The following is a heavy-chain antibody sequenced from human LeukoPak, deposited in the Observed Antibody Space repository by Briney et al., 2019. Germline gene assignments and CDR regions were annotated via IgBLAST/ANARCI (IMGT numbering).Heavy chain of an antibody. CDR1: GYTFTGYY. V-gene: IGHV1-2*02. CDR3: ARDLPYYYDSSGYSGWFDP. D-gene: IGHD3-22*01. J-gene: IGHJ5*02. Sequence: VASVKASCKASGYTFTGYYMHWVRQAPGQGLEWMGWINPNSGGTNYAQKFQGRVTMTRDTSISTAYMELSRLRSDDTAVYYCARDLPYYYDSSGYSGWFDPWGQGTLVTVSS. CDR2: INPNSGGT.